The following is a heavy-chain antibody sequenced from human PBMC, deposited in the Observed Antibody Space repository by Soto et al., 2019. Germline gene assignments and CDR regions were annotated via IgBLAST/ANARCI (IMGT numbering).Heavy chain of an antibody. Sequence: EVQLLESGGGLVQPGGSLRLSCAASGFTFSNYAMNWVRQAPGKGLEWVSTISGSGGSPYYADSVKGRFTISRDNSKNTLYLQMNGLRAGDSAIYYCAKGGTSGLYYFDYWGQGTLVTVSS. D-gene: IGHD6-19*01. J-gene: IGHJ4*02. CDR2: ISGSGGSP. V-gene: IGHV3-23*01. CDR3: AKGGTSGLYYFDY. CDR1: GFTFSNYA.